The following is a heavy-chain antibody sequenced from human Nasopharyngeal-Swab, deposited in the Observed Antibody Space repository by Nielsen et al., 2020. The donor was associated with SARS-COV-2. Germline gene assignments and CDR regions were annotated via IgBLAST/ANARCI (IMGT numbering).Heavy chain of an antibody. CDR3: ARDSGAEAGGFDS. CDR1: GDSVSSMSAA. CDR2: TLCRSKWYT. Sequence: SQTLSLTCAISGDSVSSMSAAWSWIRQSPSRGLECLGRTLCRSKWYTDYAESVEGRITISADTSKNQMSLQLTSLTPEDTAVYYCARDSGAEAGGFDSWGQGTLVVVTS. D-gene: IGHD3-10*01. J-gene: IGHJ4*02. V-gene: IGHV6-1*01.